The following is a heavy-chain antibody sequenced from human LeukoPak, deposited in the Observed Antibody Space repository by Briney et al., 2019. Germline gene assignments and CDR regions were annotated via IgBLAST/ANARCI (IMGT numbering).Heavy chain of an antibody. D-gene: IGHD1-26*01. CDR3: ASFPGTSRFEY. J-gene: IGHJ4*02. V-gene: IGHV4-59*01. CDR2: IYYSGST. CDR1: GGSISSYY. Sequence: SETLSLTCTVSGGSISSYYWSWIRQPPGKGLEWIGYIYYSGSTNYNPSLKSRVTMSVDTSKNQFSLRLSSVTAADTAVYYCASFPGTSRFEYWGQGTLVTVSS.